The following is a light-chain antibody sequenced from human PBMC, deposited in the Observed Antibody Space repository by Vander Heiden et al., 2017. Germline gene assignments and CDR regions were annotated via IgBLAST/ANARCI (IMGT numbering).Light chain of an antibody. CDR3: GTWDIGLSIVI. Sequence: QSASTQPPSLSTAPGQKATIPCSGTSSNIGINYVSWYQQLPGTAPKLLIYDNNKRPSGIPDRFSGSKSGTSATLDITGLQTGDEGDYYCGTWDIGLSIVIFGGGTKLTVL. V-gene: IGLV1-51*01. CDR1: SSNIGINY. CDR2: DNN. J-gene: IGLJ2*01.